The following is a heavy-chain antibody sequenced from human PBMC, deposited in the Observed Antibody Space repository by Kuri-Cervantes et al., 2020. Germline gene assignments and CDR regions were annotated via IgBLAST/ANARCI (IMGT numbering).Heavy chain of an antibody. V-gene: IGHV3-30-3*01. CDR1: GFTFSSYA. CDR3: AKDYLSEQWLVLGGYGMDV. Sequence: GESLKISCAASGFTFSSYAMHWVRQAPGKGLEWVAVISYDGSNKYYADSVKGRFTISRDNSKNTLYLQMNSLRAEDTAVYYCAKDYLSEQWLVLGGYGMDVWGQGTTVTVSS. D-gene: IGHD6-19*01. CDR2: ISYDGSNK. J-gene: IGHJ6*02.